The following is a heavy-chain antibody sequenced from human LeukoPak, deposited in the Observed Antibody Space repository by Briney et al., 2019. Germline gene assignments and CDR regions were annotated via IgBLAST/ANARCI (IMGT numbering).Heavy chain of an antibody. CDR1: GFTFSSYW. Sequence: GGSLRLSCAASGFTFSSYWMSWVRQAPGKGLEWVANIKQDGSEKYYVDSVKGRFTISRDNAKNSLYLQMNSLRAEDMAVYYCARISFYNDILTGYYKSDYWGQGTLVTVSS. J-gene: IGHJ4*02. CDR2: IKQDGSEK. CDR3: ARISFYNDILTGYYKSDY. V-gene: IGHV3-7*01. D-gene: IGHD3-9*01.